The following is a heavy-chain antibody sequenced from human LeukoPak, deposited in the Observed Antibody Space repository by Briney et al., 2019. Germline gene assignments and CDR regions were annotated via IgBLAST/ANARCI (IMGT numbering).Heavy chain of an antibody. CDR2: IKQDGSEK. D-gene: IGHD3-10*01. CDR1: GFTFSSYW. J-gene: IGHJ3*02. CDR3: ARGIYYAYGAFDI. V-gene: IGHV3-7*01. Sequence: GSLRLSCAASGFTFSSYWMSWVRQAPGKGLEWVANIKQDGSEKYYVDSVKGRFTISRDNAKNSLYLQMNSLRAEDTAVYYCARGIYYAYGAFDIWGQGTMVTVSS.